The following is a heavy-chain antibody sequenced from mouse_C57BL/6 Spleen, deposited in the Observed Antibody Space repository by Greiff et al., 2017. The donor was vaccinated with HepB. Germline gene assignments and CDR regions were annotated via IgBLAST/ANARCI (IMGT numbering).Heavy chain of an antibody. CDR3: ARDGDHDAMDY. D-gene: IGHD3-3*01. CDR1: GYSITSGYY. Sequence: VQLQQSGPGLVKPSQSLSLTCSVTGYSITSGYYWNWIRQFPGNKLEWMGYISYDGSNNYNPSLKNRISITRDTSKNQFFLMLNSVTTEDTATYYCARDGDHDAMDYWGQGTSVTVSS. V-gene: IGHV3-6*01. CDR2: ISYDGSN. J-gene: IGHJ4*01.